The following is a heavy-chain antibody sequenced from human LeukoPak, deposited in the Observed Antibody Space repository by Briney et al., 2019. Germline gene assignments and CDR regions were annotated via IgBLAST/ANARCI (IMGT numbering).Heavy chain of an antibody. Sequence: PGGSLRLSCAASGFTFSDYYMSWIRQAPGKGLEWVSYISSSGSTIYYADSVKGRFTISRDNARNSLYLQMNSLRAEDTAVYYCARDRSDSYYFDYWGQGTLVTVSS. CDR3: ARDRSDSYYFDY. CDR2: ISSSGSTI. D-gene: IGHD2-21*01. J-gene: IGHJ4*02. V-gene: IGHV3-11*01. CDR1: GFTFSDYY.